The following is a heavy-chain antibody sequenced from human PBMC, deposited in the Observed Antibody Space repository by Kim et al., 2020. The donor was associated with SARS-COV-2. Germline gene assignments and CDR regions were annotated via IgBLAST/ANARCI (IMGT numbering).Heavy chain of an antibody. CDR1: GFTFSNYP. J-gene: IGHJ4*02. V-gene: IGHV3-23*01. D-gene: IGHD2-2*01. CDR2: IGGRSDTK. CDR3: VRIKESTYESFDY. Sequence: GGSLRLSCAASGFTFSNYPMTWVRQAPGKGLEWVSSIGGRSDTKYYGDSVKGRFTISKDYPKDMVYLQMNSLRAEDTAVYYCVRIKESTYESFDYWGQGTLVTVS.